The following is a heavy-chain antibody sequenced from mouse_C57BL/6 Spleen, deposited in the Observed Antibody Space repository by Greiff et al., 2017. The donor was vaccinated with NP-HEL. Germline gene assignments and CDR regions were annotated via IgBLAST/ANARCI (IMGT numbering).Heavy chain of an antibody. V-gene: IGHV1-69*01. J-gene: IGHJ4*01. CDR2: IDPSDSYT. CDR1: GYTFTSYW. Sequence: VQLQQPGAELVMPGASVKLSCKASGYTFTSYWMHWVKQRPGHGLEWIGEIDPSDSYTNYNQKFKGKSTLTVDKSSSTAYMQLSSLTSEDSAVYYCASSMDYWGQGTSVTVSS. CDR3: ASSMDY.